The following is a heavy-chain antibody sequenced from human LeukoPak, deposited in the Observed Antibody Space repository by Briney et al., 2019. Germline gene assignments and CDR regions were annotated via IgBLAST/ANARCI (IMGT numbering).Heavy chain of an antibody. D-gene: IGHD3-16*01. Sequence: GGSLRLSCETSGFTFSSYWMTWVRQAPGRGLEQVAHINFDGGHRSYVDSVRGRFTISRDNAKKSLYLQMNNLGVDDTAMSRAFERWGRGTLVTVSS. V-gene: IGHV3-7*01. CDR2: INFDGGHR. CDR3: FER. CDR1: GFTFSSYW. J-gene: IGHJ4*02.